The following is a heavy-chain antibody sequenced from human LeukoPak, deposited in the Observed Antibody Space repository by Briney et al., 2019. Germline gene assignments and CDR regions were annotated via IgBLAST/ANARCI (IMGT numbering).Heavy chain of an antibody. D-gene: IGHD6-6*01. CDR3: ARGPNSNWSGLDF. CDR2: ISPTGSTT. V-gene: IGHV3-74*01. CDR1: GFSFSGHW. J-gene: IGHJ4*02. Sequence: PGGPLRLSCTASGFSFSGHWMHWARQLPGKGLVWVSRISPTGSTTSYADSVKGRFTVSRDNAKSTLYLQVNNLRAEDTAVYYCARGPNSNWSGLDFWGQGTLLTVSS.